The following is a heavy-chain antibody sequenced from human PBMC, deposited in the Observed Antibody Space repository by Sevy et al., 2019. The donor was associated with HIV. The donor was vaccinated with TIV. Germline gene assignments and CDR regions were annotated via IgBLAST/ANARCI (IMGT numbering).Heavy chain of an antibody. V-gene: IGHV3-23*01. J-gene: IGHJ3*02. CDR1: GFTFSSYA. CDR2: ISGSGGST. D-gene: IGHD3-10*01. Sequence: GGSLRLSCAASGFTFSSYAMSWVRQAPGKGLEWVSAISGSGGSTYYADSVKGRFTISRDNSKNTLYLQMNSLRAEDTAVYYCAKEFDYVSGSYYSRYDAFDIWGQGTMVTVSS. CDR3: AKEFDYVSGSYYSRYDAFDI.